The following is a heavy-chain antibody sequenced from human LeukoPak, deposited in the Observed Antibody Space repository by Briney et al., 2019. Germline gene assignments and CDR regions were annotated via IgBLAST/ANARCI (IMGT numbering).Heavy chain of an antibody. CDR1: GFTFSTYS. D-gene: IGHD3-16*01. J-gene: IGHJ6*03. V-gene: IGHV3-21*01. CDR3: ATVGALHYYYYMDV. Sequence: GGPLRLSCAASGFTFSTYSMNWVRQAPGKGLEWVSSISSSSDYIYYADSVKGRFTISRDNARNSLYLQMNSLRAEDTAVYYCATVGALHYYYYMDVWGKGTTVTVSS. CDR2: ISSSSDYI.